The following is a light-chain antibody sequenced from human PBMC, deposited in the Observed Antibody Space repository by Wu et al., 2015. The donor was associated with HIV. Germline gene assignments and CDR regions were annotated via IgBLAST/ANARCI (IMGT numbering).Light chain of an antibody. J-gene: IGKJ5*01. V-gene: IGKV1-13*02. Sequence: IQLTQSPSSLSASIGDRVNITCRASQNIFTYLAWYQQKPGKAPRVLIYDASTLQSGVSSRFSGSGSGADFTLTISGLQRDDFAIYFCQQLNSFPLTFGQGSRLEI. CDR3: QQLNSFPLT. CDR1: QNIFTY. CDR2: DAS.